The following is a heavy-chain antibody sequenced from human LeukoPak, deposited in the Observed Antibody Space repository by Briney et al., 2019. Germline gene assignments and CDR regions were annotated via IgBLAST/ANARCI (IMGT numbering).Heavy chain of an antibody. Sequence: GGSLRLSCAASGFTFSSYSMNWVRQAPGKGLEWISYISGSGSVSYYEDSVKGRFTISRDNAKNSLYLQMNSLRDEDTALYYCARDGGFGFLAAFDTWGQGTLVTVSS. CDR1: GFTFSSYS. V-gene: IGHV3-48*02. CDR3: ARDGGFGFLAAFDT. D-gene: IGHD2-15*01. CDR2: ISGSGSVS. J-gene: IGHJ5*02.